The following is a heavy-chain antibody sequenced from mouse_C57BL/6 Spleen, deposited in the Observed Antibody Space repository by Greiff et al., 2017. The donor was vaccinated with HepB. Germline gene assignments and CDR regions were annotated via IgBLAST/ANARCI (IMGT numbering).Heavy chain of an antibody. Sequence: QVQLKHPGAELVRPGSSVKLSCKASGYTFTSYWMDWVKQRPGQGLEWIGNIYPSDSETHYNQKFKDKATLTVDKSSSTAYMQLSSLTSEDSAVYYCARWGRETHWGTGTTVTVSS. CDR1: GYTFTSYW. CDR3: ARWGRETH. V-gene: IGHV1-61*01. J-gene: IGHJ1*03. CDR2: IYPSDSET.